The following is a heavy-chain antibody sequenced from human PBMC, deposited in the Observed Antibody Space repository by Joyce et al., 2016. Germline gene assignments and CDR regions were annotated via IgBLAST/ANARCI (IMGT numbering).Heavy chain of an antibody. V-gene: IGHV1-18*01. CDR2: SSPNRGTT. CDR1: GYTFNSYI. J-gene: IGHJ3*02. Sequence: QVHLVQSGAEVKKPGASVKVSCKASGYTFNSYIITWVRQAPGQGLEWMGDSSPNRGTTDYAQELQGRLTMTTDSATNTAYMELRSLRSDDTAGYYCARERRAMITFGGSIVHDALEIWGRGTMVTVSS. D-gene: IGHD3-16*01. CDR3: ARERRAMITFGGSIVHDALEI.